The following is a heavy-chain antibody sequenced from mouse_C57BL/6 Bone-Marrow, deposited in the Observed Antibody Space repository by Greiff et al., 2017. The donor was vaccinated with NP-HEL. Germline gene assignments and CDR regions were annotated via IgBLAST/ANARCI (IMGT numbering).Heavy chain of an antibody. CDR1: GFTFSDYY. D-gene: IGHD1-1*01. Sequence: DVMLVESEGGLVQPGSSMKLSCTASGFTFSDYYMAWVRQVPEKGLEWVANINYDGSSTYYLDSLKSRFIISRDNAKNILYLQMSSLKSEDTATYYCARFGSSPFDYWGQGTTLTVSS. V-gene: IGHV5-16*01. CDR2: INYDGSST. J-gene: IGHJ2*01. CDR3: ARFGSSPFDY.